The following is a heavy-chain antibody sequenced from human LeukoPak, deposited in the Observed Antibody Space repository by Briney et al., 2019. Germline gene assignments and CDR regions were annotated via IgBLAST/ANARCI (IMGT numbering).Heavy chain of an antibody. V-gene: IGHV4-31*03. CDR2: IYYSGST. Sequence: PSETLSLTCTVSAGSISSGGYYWSWIRQHPGKGLEWIGYIYYSGSTYYNPSLKSRLTISVDTSKNQFSLKLSSVTAADTAVYYCARDRGNYFDFWGQGTLVTVSS. CDR3: ARDRGNYFDF. J-gene: IGHJ4*02. CDR1: AGSISSGGYY.